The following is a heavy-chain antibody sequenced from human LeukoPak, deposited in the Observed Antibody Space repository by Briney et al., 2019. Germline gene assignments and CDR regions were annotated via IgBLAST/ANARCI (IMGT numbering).Heavy chain of an antibody. D-gene: IGHD6-19*01. CDR3: ATTSYISGWHWNFDY. V-gene: IGHV4-39*01. Sequence: SETLSLTCTLSGGSISSDSFFWDWIRQPPGKGLEWLGSIHSIGSTYYNPSLKSRLTMSVDTSKNQFSLKLSSVTAADTAVYYCATTSYISGWHWNFDYWGQGTLVTVSS. CDR2: IHSIGST. CDR1: GGSISSDSFF. J-gene: IGHJ4*02.